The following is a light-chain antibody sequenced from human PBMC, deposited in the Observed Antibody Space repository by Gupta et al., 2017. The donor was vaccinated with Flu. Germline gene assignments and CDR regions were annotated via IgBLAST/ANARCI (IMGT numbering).Light chain of an antibody. J-gene: IGLJ7*01. CDR1: SGSVSTRNY. V-gene: IGLV8-61*01. CDR2: TTN. CDR3: VLYMGSGISV. Sequence: QTVVTQEPSFSVSPGGTVTLTCGLTSGSVSTRNYASWYQQTPGQAPRTLIYTTNIRSSGVPDRFSGSILGNKAALTITRAQADDESHYYCVLYMGSGISVFGGGTKLTVL.